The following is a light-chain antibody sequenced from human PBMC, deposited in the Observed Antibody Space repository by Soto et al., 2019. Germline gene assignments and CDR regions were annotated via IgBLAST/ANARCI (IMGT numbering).Light chain of an antibody. CDR1: QSVSSTY. CDR2: AVS. Sequence: EVVLTQSPGTLSVSPGERATLSCRASQSVSSTYLAWYQQIPGQAPRLLIYAVSNRATGIPDRFSGSGSGTDFTLTISRLEPEDFAVYYCQQYDRSHLTFGGGTKVEIK. J-gene: IGKJ4*01. CDR3: QQYDRSHLT. V-gene: IGKV3-20*01.